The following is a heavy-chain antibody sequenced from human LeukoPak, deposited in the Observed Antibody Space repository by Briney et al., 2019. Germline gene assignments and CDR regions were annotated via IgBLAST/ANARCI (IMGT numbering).Heavy chain of an antibody. Sequence: SETLSLTCTVSGGSISSYYWSWIRQPPGKGLEWIGYIYYSGSTNYNPSLKSRVTISVDTSKNQFSLKLSSVTAADTAVYYCARLPYGSGSQKNLFDYWGQGTLVTVSS. CDR2: IYYSGST. D-gene: IGHD3-10*01. J-gene: IGHJ4*02. CDR1: GGSISSYY. CDR3: ARLPYGSGSQKNLFDY. V-gene: IGHV4-59*01.